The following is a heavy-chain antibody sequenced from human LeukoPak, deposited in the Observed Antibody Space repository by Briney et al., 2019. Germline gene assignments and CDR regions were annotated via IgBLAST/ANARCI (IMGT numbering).Heavy chain of an antibody. CDR2: ITSSSTI. D-gene: IGHD4-17*01. CDR1: GFTFSTYT. Sequence: QPGGSLRLSCAASGFTFSTYTMNWVRQAPGKGLEWLSYITSSSTIYYADSVKGRFTISRDNAKNSLYLQMNSLRDEDTAVYYCARGPYGDYVDAFDIWGQGTMVTVSS. J-gene: IGHJ3*02. V-gene: IGHV3-48*02. CDR3: ARGPYGDYVDAFDI.